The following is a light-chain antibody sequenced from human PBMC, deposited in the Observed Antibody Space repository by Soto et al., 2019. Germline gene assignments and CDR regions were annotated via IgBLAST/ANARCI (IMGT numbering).Light chain of an antibody. V-gene: IGKV3-20*01. CDR1: QSVSTN. CDR2: GAS. J-gene: IGKJ1*01. CDR3: QQYGSSPWT. Sequence: IEMTQSPVSVSVSQGERVTLSWRASQSVSTNLAWYQQKPGQAPRVLIYGASRRATGIPDRFSGSGSGTDFTLTISRLEPEDFAVYYCQQYGSSPWTFGQGTKVDIK.